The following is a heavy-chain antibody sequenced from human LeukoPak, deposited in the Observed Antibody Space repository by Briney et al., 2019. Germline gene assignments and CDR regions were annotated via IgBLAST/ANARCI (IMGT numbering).Heavy chain of an antibody. CDR3: ARPLGYCSDSRCPQSWFDP. CDR2: IFHNGDT. J-gene: IGHJ5*02. Sequence: PSETLSLTCTISGGSFSWGGSYWSWIRQPPGKGLEWLGYIFHNGDTYYNSSLKSRVIMSVDTSKNQFSLKLSSVTAADTAVYYCARPLGYCSDSRCPQSWFDPWGQGTLVTVSS. D-gene: IGHD2-15*01. V-gene: IGHV4-30-2*01. CDR1: GGSFSWGGSY.